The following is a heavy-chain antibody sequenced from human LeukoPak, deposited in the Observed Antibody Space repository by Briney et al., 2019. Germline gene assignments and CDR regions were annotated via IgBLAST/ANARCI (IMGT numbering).Heavy chain of an antibody. Sequence: SETLSLTRIVSGGSIGNYYWNWIRQPPGKGLEWIGYTSYSGNTIYNPSLKSRVTISIDPFKNQLSLKVTSVTAADTAVYYCARDHGYFGMDVWGQGTTVTISS. CDR2: TSYSGNT. CDR1: GGSIGNYY. J-gene: IGHJ6*02. CDR3: ARDHGYFGMDV. V-gene: IGHV4-59*01.